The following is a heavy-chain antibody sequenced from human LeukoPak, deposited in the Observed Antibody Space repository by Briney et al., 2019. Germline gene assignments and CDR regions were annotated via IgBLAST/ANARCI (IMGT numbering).Heavy chain of an antibody. V-gene: IGHV3-72*01. Sequence: GSLRLSCAASGFPFSDHYMDWVRQAPGKGLDWIGRSRNRAHGYSTEYAASVKGRFTVSRADSENSLYLQMNSLKTDDTAVYYCVALIRGLGYWGQGTLVTVSS. CDR2: SRNRAHGYST. CDR1: GFPFSDHY. D-gene: IGHD3-10*01. J-gene: IGHJ4*02. CDR3: VALIRGLGY.